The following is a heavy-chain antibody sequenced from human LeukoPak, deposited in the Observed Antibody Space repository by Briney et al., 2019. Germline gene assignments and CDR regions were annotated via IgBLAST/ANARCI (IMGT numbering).Heavy chain of an antibody. CDR1: GFTFSSYW. V-gene: IGHV3-7*01. J-gene: IGHJ4*02. D-gene: IGHD6-19*01. CDR3: ARSGRQWLPTLLDY. Sequence: GGSLRLSCAASGFTFSSYWMSWVRQAPGKGLEWVANIKQDGSEKYYVDSVKGRFTISRDNAKNSLYLQMNSLRAEDTAVYYCARSGRQWLPTLLDYWGQGTLVTVSS. CDR2: IKQDGSEK.